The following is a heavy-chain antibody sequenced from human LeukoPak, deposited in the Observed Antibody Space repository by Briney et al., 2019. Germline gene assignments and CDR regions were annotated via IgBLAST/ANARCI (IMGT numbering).Heavy chain of an antibody. J-gene: IGHJ4*02. CDR3: AKEGGVSVVVPAAPHLGFDY. V-gene: IGHV3-23*01. Sequence: GGSLRLSCAASGFTFSSYAMSWVRQAPGRGLEWVSAISGSGGSTYYADSVKGRFTISRDNSKNTLYLQMNSLRAEDTAVYYCAKEGGVSVVVPAAPHLGFDYWGQGTLVTVSS. CDR1: GFTFSSYA. CDR2: ISGSGGST. D-gene: IGHD2-2*01.